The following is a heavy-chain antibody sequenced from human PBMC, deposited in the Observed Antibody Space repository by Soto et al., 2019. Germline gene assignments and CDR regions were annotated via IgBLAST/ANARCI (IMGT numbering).Heavy chain of an antibody. Sequence: HVRLVESGGDLVKPGGSLRLSCVGSGFIFGDYAMGWIRQAPGKGLEWISYISLSGYVTFDADSVKGRFTFSRDNAKNSLYVEMKSLTVEDTAVYYCVRWWNGFDYWGQGTLVTVSS. J-gene: IGHJ4*02. V-gene: IGHV3-11*01. D-gene: IGHD1-1*01. CDR3: VRWWNGFDY. CDR1: GFIFGDYA. CDR2: ISLSGYVT.